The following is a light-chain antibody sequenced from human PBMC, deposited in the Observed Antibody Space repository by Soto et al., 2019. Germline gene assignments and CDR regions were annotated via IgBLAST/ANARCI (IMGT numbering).Light chain of an antibody. CDR1: RSVSSSY. CDR2: GSS. Sequence: EIVLTQSPGTLSLSPGERATLSCRASRSVSSSYLAWYQQKAGQAPRLLIYGSSTRATGVPPRFSGSASGTEFTLTISSLQSEDFGVYYCQQHNERPRTFGQGTRLEIK. V-gene: IGKV3-15*01. CDR3: QQHNERPRT. J-gene: IGKJ5*01.